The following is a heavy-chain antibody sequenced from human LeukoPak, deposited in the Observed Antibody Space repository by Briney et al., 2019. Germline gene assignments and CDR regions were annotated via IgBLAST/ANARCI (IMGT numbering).Heavy chain of an antibody. V-gene: IGHV3-64D*09. D-gene: IGHD2-15*01. CDR3: VKGKGYCSGGSCY. Sequence: GGSLRLSCSASGLTFSSYAMHWVRQAPGKGLEYVSAISSNGGSTYYADSVKGRFTISRDNSKNTLYLQMSSLRAEDTAVYYCVKGKGYCSGGSCYWGQGTLVTVSS. CDR2: ISSNGGST. CDR1: GLTFSSYA. J-gene: IGHJ4*02.